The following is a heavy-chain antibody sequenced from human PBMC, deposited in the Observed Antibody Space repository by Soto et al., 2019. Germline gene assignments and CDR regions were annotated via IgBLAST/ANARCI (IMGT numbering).Heavy chain of an antibody. Sequence: ASVKVSFKASGYTFTSYDINLVRQATGQGLEWMGWMYPNSANTGYAQKFQGRVTMTRNTSISTAYMELSSLRSEDTAVYYCATSGGGWYLYWGQGTLVTVSS. CDR1: GYTFTSYD. CDR3: ATSGGGWYLY. D-gene: IGHD6-19*01. V-gene: IGHV1-8*01. CDR2: MYPNSANT. J-gene: IGHJ4*02.